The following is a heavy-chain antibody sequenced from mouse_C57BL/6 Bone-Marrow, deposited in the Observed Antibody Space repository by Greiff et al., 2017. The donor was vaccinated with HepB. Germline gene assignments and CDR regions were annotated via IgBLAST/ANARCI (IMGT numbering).Heavy chain of an antibody. Sequence: EVQLVESGPGLVKPSQSLSLTCSATGYSITSGYYWNWIRQFPGNKLGWMGYISYDGSNNYNPTLKNRISITRDTSKNQLFLKLNSVTTEDTATYYCARDDYYSSSYGDFDYWGQGTTLTVSS. CDR1: GYSITSGYY. CDR3: ARDDYYSSSYGDFDY. CDR2: ISYDGSN. V-gene: IGHV3-6*01. D-gene: IGHD1-1*01. J-gene: IGHJ2*01.